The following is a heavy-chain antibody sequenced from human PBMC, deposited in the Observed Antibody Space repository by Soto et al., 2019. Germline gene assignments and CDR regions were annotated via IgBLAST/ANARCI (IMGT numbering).Heavy chain of an antibody. V-gene: IGHV4-34*01. D-gene: IGHD2-21*01. CDR2: INHSGDT. CDR3: WSGRGEFDA. CDR1: GASLSDNY. Sequence: SETLSLTCAVYGASLSDNYCNWLRQPPGKGLEWIGAINHSGDTNYNPSLRRRGTISIETSTNQLSLNLMSISAADTAVFYYWSGRGEFDAWGQGTPVTVSS. J-gene: IGHJ5*02.